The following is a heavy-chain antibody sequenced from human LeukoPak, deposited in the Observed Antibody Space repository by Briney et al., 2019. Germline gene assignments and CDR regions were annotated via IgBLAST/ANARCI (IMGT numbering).Heavy chain of an antibody. D-gene: IGHD3-3*01. CDR2: INPNSGGT. Sequence: ASVKVSCKASGYTFTGYYMHWVRQAPGQGLEWMGWINPNSGGTNYAQKFQGRVTMTRDTSISTAYMELSRLRSDDTAVYYCARYYYDFWSGSENWFDPWGQGTLVTVSS. J-gene: IGHJ5*02. CDR1: GYTFTGYY. CDR3: ARYYYDFWSGSENWFDP. V-gene: IGHV1-2*02.